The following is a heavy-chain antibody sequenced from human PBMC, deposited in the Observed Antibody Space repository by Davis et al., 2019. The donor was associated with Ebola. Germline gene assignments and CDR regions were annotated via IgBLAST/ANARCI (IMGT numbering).Heavy chain of an antibody. CDR1: GGSFSGYY. J-gene: IGHJ4*02. V-gene: IGHV2-70*12. D-gene: IGHD3-10*01. CDR2: IDWDDDK. CDR3: AHSRREFSPDYFDY. Sequence: TLSLTCAVYGGSFSGYYWSWIRQPPGEALEWLARIDWDDDKYYSTSLKTRLTVSKDTSKNQVVLTMTNMDPVDTATYYCAHSRREFSPDYFDYWGQGTLVTVSS.